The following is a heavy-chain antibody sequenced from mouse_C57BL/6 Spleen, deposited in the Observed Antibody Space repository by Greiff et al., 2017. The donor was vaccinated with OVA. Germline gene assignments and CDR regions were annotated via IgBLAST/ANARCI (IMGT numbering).Heavy chain of an antibody. D-gene: IGHD1-1*01. CDR3: ARCPPGGSSRDYYAMDY. J-gene: IGHJ4*01. V-gene: IGHV1-55*01. CDR2: IYHNKGIK. Sequence: QVQLQQPGAELVKPGASVKMSCKASGYTFTSYWITWVKQRPGQGLEWIGDIYHNKGIKDNNEQFKSKATLTVDTSSSTAYMQLSSLTSEDSAVYYCARCPPGGSSRDYYAMDYWGQGTSVTVSS. CDR1: GYTFTSYW.